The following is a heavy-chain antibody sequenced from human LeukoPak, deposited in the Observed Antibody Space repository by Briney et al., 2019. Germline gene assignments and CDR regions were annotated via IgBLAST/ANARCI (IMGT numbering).Heavy chain of an antibody. CDR2: IRGNGDT. CDR1: GLSFSSFA. Sequence: GGSLRLSCAASGLSFSSFAMSWVRQGPARGLEWVSSIRGNGDTFYADSVKGRFTLSSDSSTNTVYFQLNNLRVEDTATYYCARASWVSSTDAVRWGQGTLVTVSS. D-gene: IGHD3-16*01. J-gene: IGHJ4*02. CDR3: ARASWVSSTDAVR. V-gene: IGHV3-23*01.